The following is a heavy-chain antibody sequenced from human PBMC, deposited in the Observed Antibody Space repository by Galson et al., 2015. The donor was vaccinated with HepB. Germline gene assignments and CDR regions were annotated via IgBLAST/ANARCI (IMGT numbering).Heavy chain of an antibody. Sequence: SVKVSCKASGGTFSNYAIIWVRQAPGQGLEWMGRIIPILDIANYAQKFQGRVTITADKSTSTTYMKLNSLRAEDTAVYYCAKPFIVVVPAAISYWGQGTLVTVSS. CDR1: GGTFSNYA. CDR3: AKPFIVVVPAAISY. D-gene: IGHD2-2*02. J-gene: IGHJ4*02. CDR2: IIPILDIA. V-gene: IGHV1-69*04.